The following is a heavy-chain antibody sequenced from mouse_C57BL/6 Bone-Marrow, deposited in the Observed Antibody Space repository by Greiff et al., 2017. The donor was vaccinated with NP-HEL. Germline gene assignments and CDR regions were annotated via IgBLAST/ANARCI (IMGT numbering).Heavy chain of an antibody. V-gene: IGHV5-12*01. Sequence: DVQLVESGGGLVQPGGSLKLSCAASGFTFSDYYMYWVRQTPEKRLEWVAYISNGGGSTYYPDTVKGRFTISRDNAKNTLYLQMSRLKSEDTAMYYCARHGPYGSSSDYWGQGTTLTVSS. D-gene: IGHD1-1*01. CDR3: ARHGPYGSSSDY. CDR1: GFTFSDYY. J-gene: IGHJ2*01. CDR2: ISNGGGST.